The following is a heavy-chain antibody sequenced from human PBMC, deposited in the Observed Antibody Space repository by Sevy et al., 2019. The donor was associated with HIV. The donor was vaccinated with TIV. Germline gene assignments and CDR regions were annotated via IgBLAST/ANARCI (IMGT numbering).Heavy chain of an antibody. D-gene: IGHD4-4*01. Sequence: GGSLRLSCTGSGFAFSGYALSWVRQAPGKGLEWVGFIRNKEYNGTTEYAASVKGRFFISRDDSKSVAYLDMNSLKTADTGLYYCTRSVTTIYWGRGTLVTVSS. CDR3: TRSVTTIY. J-gene: IGHJ4*02. CDR1: GFAFSGYA. V-gene: IGHV3-49*04. CDR2: IRNKEYNGTT.